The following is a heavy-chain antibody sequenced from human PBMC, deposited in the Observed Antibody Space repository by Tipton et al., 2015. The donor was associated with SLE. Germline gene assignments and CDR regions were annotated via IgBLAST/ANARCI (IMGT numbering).Heavy chain of an antibody. Sequence: SFSTYGMAWVRQPPGKGLEWIGSFHYSGHTYYSPSLKSRVTTSVDTSKNQISLKVYSVTAADTAVYYCARHGNQDYWGQGTLVTVSS. CDR2: FHYSGHT. CDR1: SFSTYG. CDR3: ARHGNQDY. D-gene: IGHD4-23*01. V-gene: IGHV4-39*07. J-gene: IGHJ4*02.